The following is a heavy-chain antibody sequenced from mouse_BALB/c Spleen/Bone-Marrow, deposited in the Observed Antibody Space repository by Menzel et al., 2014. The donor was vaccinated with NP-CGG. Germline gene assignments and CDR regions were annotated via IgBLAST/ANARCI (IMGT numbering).Heavy chain of an antibody. V-gene: IGHV1-67*01. CDR1: GYTFTDYA. J-gene: IGHJ3*01. D-gene: IGHD3-2*01. CDR3: ARGRQLGLRSFAY. CDR2: ISTYSGNT. Sequence: QVTLKVCGPELVRPGVSVKISRKGSGYTFTDYAMHWVKQSHAKSLEWVGVISTYSGNTNYNQKFKGKATMTVDKSSSTAYMELARLTSEDSAIYYCARGRQLGLRSFAYWGQGTLVTVSA.